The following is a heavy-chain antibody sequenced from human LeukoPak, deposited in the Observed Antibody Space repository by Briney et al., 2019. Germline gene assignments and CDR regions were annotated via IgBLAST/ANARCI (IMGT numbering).Heavy chain of an antibody. J-gene: IGHJ4*02. D-gene: IGHD2-15*01. CDR3: ARRLCSGSSCYYFDY. CDR2: IYPGDSDT. CDR1: GYSFNSYW. Sequence: GESLKISFKGSGYSFNSYWIGWVRQMPGKGLEWMGMIYPGDSDTRYSPSFQGQVTISADKSTSTASLQWSSLKASDTAMYYCARRLCSGSSCYYFDYWGQGTLVTVSS. V-gene: IGHV5-51*01.